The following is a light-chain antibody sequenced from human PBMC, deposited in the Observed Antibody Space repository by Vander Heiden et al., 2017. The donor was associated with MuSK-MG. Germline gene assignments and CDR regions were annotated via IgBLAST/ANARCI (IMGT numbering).Light chain of an antibody. Sequence: DIQMTQSPSSLSASVGDRVTITCRASQSISSYLSWHQQKPGKAPQLLIYAASSLQSGVPSRFSGSGSGTDFTLTISSLQPEDFATYFCQQSDSTPRTFGHGTKVDIK. CDR1: QSISSY. V-gene: IGKV1-39*01. CDR3: QQSDSTPRT. J-gene: IGKJ3*01. CDR2: AAS.